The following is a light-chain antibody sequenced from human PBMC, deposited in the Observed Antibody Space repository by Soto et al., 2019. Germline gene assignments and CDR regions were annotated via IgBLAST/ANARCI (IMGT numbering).Light chain of an antibody. CDR1: QSISSN. CDR3: HQRQSWPRT. J-gene: IGKJ1*01. V-gene: IGKV3D-15*03. CDR2: GAS. Sequence: GSTQISTTLSVSPGGRATLSCRASQSISSNLAWYQQKPGQAPRPLIYGASIRAAGIPARFSASGTGTDFTLTISDVQPEDFAVYYCHQRQSWPRTFGQGTKVDI.